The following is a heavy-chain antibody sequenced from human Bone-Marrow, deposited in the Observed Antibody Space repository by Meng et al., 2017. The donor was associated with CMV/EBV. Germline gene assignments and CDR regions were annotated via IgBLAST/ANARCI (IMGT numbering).Heavy chain of an antibody. V-gene: IGHV3-21*01. J-gene: IGHJ4*02. CDR3: ARVGAPY. CDR1: GFTFSSYW. CDR2: ISSSSSYI. D-gene: IGHD1-26*01. Sequence: GESLKISCAASGFTFSSYWMSWVRQAPGKGLEWVSSISSSSSYIYYADSVKGRFTISRDNAKNSLYLQMNSLRAEDTAVYYCARVGAPYWGQGTLVTVSS.